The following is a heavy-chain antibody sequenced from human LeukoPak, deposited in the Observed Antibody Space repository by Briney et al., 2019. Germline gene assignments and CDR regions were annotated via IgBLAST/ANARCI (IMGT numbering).Heavy chain of an antibody. J-gene: IGHJ5*02. CDR1: GYTFTGYY. Sequence: GASVKVSCKASGYTFTGYYMHWVRQAPGQGLEWMGWINPNSGGTNYAQQFQGRVTMTRDTSISTAYMELSRLRSDDTAVYYCARSRAVAGQGNWFDPWGQGTLVNVSS. V-gene: IGHV1-2*02. CDR3: ARSRAVAGQGNWFDP. D-gene: IGHD6-19*01. CDR2: INPNSGGT.